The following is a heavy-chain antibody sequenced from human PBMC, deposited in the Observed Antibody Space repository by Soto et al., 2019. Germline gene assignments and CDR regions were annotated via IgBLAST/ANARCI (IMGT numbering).Heavy chain of an antibody. Sequence: LRLSCAASGFTFSSYCMHWVRQAPGKGLEWVAVISYDGSNKYYADSVKGRFTISRDNSKNTLYLQMNSLRAEDTAVYYCAKDQSSSSAYYYYYGMDVWGQGTTVTVSS. D-gene: IGHD6-13*01. J-gene: IGHJ6*02. CDR2: ISYDGSNK. CDR3: AKDQSSSSAYYYYYGMDV. CDR1: GFTFSSYC. V-gene: IGHV3-30*18.